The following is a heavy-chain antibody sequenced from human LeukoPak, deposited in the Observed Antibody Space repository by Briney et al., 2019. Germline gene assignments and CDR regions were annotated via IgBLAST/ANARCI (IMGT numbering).Heavy chain of an antibody. Sequence: SETLSLTCTVSGGSISSSSYYWGWIRQPPGKGLEWIGSIYYSGSTYYNPSLKSRVTISVDTSKNQFSLKLSSVTAADTAVYYCARGGGLVRLRLPPLYWGQGTLVTVSS. CDR1: GGSISSSSYY. CDR2: IYYSGST. CDR3: ARGGGLVRLRLPPLY. J-gene: IGHJ4*02. D-gene: IGHD6-6*01. V-gene: IGHV4-39*07.